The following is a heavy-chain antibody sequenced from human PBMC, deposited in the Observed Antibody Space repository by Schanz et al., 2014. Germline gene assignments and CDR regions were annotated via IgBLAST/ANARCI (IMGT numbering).Heavy chain of an antibody. Sequence: QIQLVQSGPEVKKPGATVKVSCKASGYIFINSGISWVRQAPGQGLEWVGWISVYTGNTKYGQKVQGRVTMTADTSTNTAYMELRSPRSDDTAVYYCAKAEYDILTDSYSRLDPWGQGTLVTVSS. V-gene: IGHV1-18*01. D-gene: IGHD3-9*01. J-gene: IGHJ5*02. CDR3: AKAEYDILTDSYSRLDP. CDR2: ISVYTGNT. CDR1: GYIFINSG.